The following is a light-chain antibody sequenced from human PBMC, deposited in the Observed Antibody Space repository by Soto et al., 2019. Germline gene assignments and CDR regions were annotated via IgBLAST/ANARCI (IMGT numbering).Light chain of an antibody. CDR1: QSITTW. CDR2: KAT. CDR3: QRYNDYQYI. J-gene: IGKJ2*01. V-gene: IGKV1-5*03. Sequence: DVPLSHAPSTRDASVGDRHTITCRASQSITTWLAWYQQKPGKAPKLLIYKATNLQSGVPSRFSGSGSGTEFSLTISSLQPDDFATYYCQRYNDYQYIFGQGT.